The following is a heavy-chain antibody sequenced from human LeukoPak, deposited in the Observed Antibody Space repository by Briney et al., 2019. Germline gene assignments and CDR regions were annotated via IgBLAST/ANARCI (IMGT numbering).Heavy chain of an antibody. Sequence: PSETLSLTCTVSGGSISSSSYYWGWIRQPPGKGLEWIGSMDYSWSTYFNPSLKSRVAISVGTSKNQFSLKLSSVTAADTAVYYCAVVRGYFVYWGEGALVTVSS. CDR2: MDYSWST. V-gene: IGHV4-39*01. CDR3: AVVRGYFVY. CDR1: GGSISSSSYY. D-gene: IGHD3-10*01. J-gene: IGHJ4*02.